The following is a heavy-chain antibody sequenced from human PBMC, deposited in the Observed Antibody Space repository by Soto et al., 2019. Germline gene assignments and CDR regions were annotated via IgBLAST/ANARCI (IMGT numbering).Heavy chain of an antibody. CDR1: GFPFSHYW. V-gene: IGHV3-7*01. D-gene: IGHD3-10*01. CDR2: IKQDGSEK. CDR3: ARGHYYALGTYVPVNYRDV. Sequence: EVQLVESGGGLVQPGGSLRLSCSASGFPFSHYWMTWVRQAPGKGLEWVANIKQDGSEKYYVDSMKGRFTISRDNAKNSLYLQLNSLRAEDTAVYYCARGHYYALGTYVPVNYRDVWGKGTTVTVSS. J-gene: IGHJ6*03.